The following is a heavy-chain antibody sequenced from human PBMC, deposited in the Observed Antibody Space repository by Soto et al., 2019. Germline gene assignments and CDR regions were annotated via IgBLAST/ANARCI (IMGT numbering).Heavy chain of an antibody. CDR2: ISNSGNT. CDR3: GKARTVSGSSHTRPDF. V-gene: IGHV4-34*01. J-gene: IGHJ4*02. CDR1: SGSFSGYY. Sequence: SETLSLTCSVYSGSFSGYYWSWIRQPPGKGLEWIGEISNSGNTNYSHSLKSRVSITIDTYKKKFSFNLDSMSAAATAAYYCGKARTVSGSSHTRPDFWGQGTLVTVSS. D-gene: IGHD6-6*01.